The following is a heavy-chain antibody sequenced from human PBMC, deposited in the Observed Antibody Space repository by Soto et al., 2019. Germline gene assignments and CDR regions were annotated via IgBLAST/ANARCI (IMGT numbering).Heavy chain of an antibody. CDR3: ARHAHVDTSMADSEY. Sequence: SETLSLTCTVSGGSISTYYWSWIRQPPGKGLEWIGYIHYSGSTNYNPSLKSRVTMSVDTSKNQFSLKLSSVTAADTAVYYCARHAHVDTSMADSEYWGHGALVTVS. CDR1: GGSISTYY. V-gene: IGHV4-59*01. CDR2: IHYSGST. D-gene: IGHD5-18*01. J-gene: IGHJ4*01.